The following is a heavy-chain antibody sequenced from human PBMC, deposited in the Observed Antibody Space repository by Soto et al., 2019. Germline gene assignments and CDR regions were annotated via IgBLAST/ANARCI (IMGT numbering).Heavy chain of an antibody. CDR3: ASITMVRGVLWYYGMYF. J-gene: IGHJ6*02. Sequence: GASVKVSCKASGGTFSSYAISWVRQAPGQGLEWMGGIIPIFGTANYAQKFQGRVTITADESTSTAYMELSSLRSEDTAVYYCASITMVRGVLWYYGMYFWGQGTTVTVSS. CDR1: GGTFSSYA. D-gene: IGHD3-10*01. CDR2: IIPIFGTA. V-gene: IGHV1-69*13.